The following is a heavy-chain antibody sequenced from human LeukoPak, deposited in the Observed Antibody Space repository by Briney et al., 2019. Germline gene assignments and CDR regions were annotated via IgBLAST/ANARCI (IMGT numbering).Heavy chain of an antibody. CDR2: ISYDGNNK. V-gene: IGHV3-30*03. J-gene: IGHJ4*02. D-gene: IGHD5-18*01. Sequence: GGSLRLSCAASGFIFSSFSVNWVRQAPGKGLEWVAVISYDGNNKYYADSVKGRFTISRDNSKNTLYLQMNSLRAEDTAVYYCARENSGYSYGTWGQGTLVTVSS. CDR3: ARENSGYSYGT. CDR1: GFIFSSFS.